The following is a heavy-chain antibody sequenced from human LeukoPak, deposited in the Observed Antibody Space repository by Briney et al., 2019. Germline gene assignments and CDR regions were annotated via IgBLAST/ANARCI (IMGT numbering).Heavy chain of an antibody. D-gene: IGHD2-2*01. CDR1: GGSFSDYY. V-gene: IGHV4-34*01. J-gene: IGHJ6*03. Sequence: SETLSLTCAVYGGSFSDYYWSWIRQPPGKGLEWIGEINHSGSTNYNPSLKSRVTISVDTSKNQFPLKLSSVTAADTAVYYCARGSSLPGDIVVVPAAQGYYYYMDVWGKGTTVTVSS. CDR3: ARGSSLPGDIVVVPAAQGYYYYMDV. CDR2: INHSGST.